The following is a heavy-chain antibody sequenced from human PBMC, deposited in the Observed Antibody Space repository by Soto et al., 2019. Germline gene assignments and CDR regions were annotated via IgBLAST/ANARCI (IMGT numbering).Heavy chain of an antibody. CDR3: AKLYCSGGSCYGWFDT. Sequence: QVQLVQSGAEVKKPGASVKVSCKASGYTFTSYGISWVRQAPGQGLEWMGWINGYNGNTNYAQKVQGRVTMTTDRPTSTAYMELRSLRADDTAVYYCAKLYCSGGSCYGWFDTWGQGTLVTVSS. D-gene: IGHD2-15*01. J-gene: IGHJ5*02. CDR1: GYTFTSYG. V-gene: IGHV1-18*01. CDR2: INGYNGNT.